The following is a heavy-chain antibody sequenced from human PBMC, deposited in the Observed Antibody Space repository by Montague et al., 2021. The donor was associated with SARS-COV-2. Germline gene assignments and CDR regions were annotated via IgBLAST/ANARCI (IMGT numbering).Heavy chain of an antibody. V-gene: IGHV4-4*07. CDR1: GGSISSYY. D-gene: IGHD3-10*01. J-gene: IGHJ6*02. CDR3: AREARFGDKTSASEYYGMDV. Sequence: SETLSLTCTVSGGSISSYYWSWIRQPAGKGLEWIGRIYTSGSTNYNPSLKSRVTMSVDTSKNQFSLKLSSVTAADTAVYYCAREARFGDKTSASEYYGMDVWGQGTTVTVSS. CDR2: IYTSGST.